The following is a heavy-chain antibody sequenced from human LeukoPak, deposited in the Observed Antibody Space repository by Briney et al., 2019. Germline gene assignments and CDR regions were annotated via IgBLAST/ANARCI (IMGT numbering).Heavy chain of an antibody. J-gene: IGHJ6*03. CDR2: IYYSGST. CDR1: GGSISSYY. CDR3: ARSPRGSGSYYYYYYYYMDV. V-gene: IGHV4-59*01. D-gene: IGHD3-10*01. Sequence: PSETLSLTCTVSGGSISSYYWSWIRQPPGKGLEWIGYIYYSGSTNYNPSLKGRVTISVDTSKNQFSLKLSSVTAADAAVYYCARSPRGSGSYYYYYYYYMDVWGQGTLVTVSS.